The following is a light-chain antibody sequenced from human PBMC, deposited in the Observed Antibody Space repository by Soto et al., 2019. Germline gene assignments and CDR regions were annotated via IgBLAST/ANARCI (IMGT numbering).Light chain of an antibody. Sequence: QSVLTQPPSASGSPGQSVAISCTGTSSDVGGYNYVSWYQQHPGKAPKLMIYEVTKRPSGVPDRFSGSKSGNTASLTVSGLQAEDEADYYCSSYAGSSNVFGTGTKRTVL. CDR3: SSYAGSSNV. J-gene: IGLJ1*01. CDR1: SSDVGGYNY. V-gene: IGLV2-8*01. CDR2: EVT.